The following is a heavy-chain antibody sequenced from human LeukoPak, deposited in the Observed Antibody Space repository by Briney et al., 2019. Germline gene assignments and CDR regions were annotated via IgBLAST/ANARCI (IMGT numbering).Heavy chain of an antibody. J-gene: IGHJ5*01. Sequence: ASVKVSCKASGYTFTGYFMHWVRQAPGQGLEWMGWINPNIGDASYVQKFQGRVTMTRDRSINTAYMDLSRLTSDDTAVYYCARMDLDGGDSIGFDSWGQGTLVTVSS. CDR2: INPNIGDA. CDR1: GYTFTGYF. V-gene: IGHV1-2*02. CDR3: ARMDLDGGDSIGFDS. D-gene: IGHD2-21*02.